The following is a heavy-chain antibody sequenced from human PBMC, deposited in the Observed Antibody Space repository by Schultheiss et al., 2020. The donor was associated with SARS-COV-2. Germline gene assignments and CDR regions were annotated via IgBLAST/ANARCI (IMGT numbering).Heavy chain of an antibody. Sequence: SQTLSLTCAVSGGSISSGGYSWSWIRQPPGKGLEWIGEINHSGSTNYNPSLKSRVTISVDTSKNQFSLKLSSVTAADTAVYYCARGSQDIVVVVAAPRYNWFDPWGQGTLVTVSS. CDR3: ARGSQDIVVVVAAPRYNWFDP. CDR1: GGSISSGGYS. CDR2: INHSGST. J-gene: IGHJ5*02. V-gene: IGHV4-30-2*01. D-gene: IGHD2-15*01.